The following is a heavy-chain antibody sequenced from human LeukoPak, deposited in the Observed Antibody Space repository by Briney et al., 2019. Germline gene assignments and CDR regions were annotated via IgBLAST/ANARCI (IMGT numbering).Heavy chain of an antibody. D-gene: IGHD3-3*01. J-gene: IGHJ4*02. Sequence: ASVKVSCKASGYTFTRYYIHWVRQAPGQGLEWMGLINPSGGSTSYALKFQGRVTMTRDTSTSTVYMELSSLRSEDTAVYYCARIWSGYYNDDYYFDYWGQGTLVTVSS. CDR1: GYTFTRYY. CDR3: ARIWSGYYNDDYYFDY. CDR2: INPSGGST. V-gene: IGHV1-46*01.